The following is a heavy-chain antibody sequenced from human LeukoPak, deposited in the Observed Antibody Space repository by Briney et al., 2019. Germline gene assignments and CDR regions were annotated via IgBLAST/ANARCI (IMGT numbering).Heavy chain of an antibody. CDR2: ISGSGGST. CDR3: AKRSYYDSSGYYFFDY. CDR1: GFTFSSYS. D-gene: IGHD3-22*01. Sequence: PGGSLRLSCAASGFTFSSYSMNWVRQAPGKGLEWVSAISGSGGSTYYADSVKGRFTISRDNSKNTLYLQMNSLRAEDTAVYYCAKRSYYDSSGYYFFDYWGQGTLVTVSS. J-gene: IGHJ4*02. V-gene: IGHV3-23*01.